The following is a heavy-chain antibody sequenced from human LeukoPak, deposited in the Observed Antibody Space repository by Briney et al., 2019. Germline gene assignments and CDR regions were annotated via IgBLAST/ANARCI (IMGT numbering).Heavy chain of an antibody. CDR2: LYYGETT. Sequence: SETLSFTCTVSGGPISSYFCSWIRQPPGKGLEWIGYLYYGETTNYNPSLKSRVTISVDTSKNQFSLKLSSVTAADTAVYYCARGGYGDSPFDYWGQGTLVTVT. J-gene: IGHJ4*02. CDR3: ARGGYGDSPFDY. D-gene: IGHD4-17*01. CDR1: GGPISSYF. V-gene: IGHV4-59*01.